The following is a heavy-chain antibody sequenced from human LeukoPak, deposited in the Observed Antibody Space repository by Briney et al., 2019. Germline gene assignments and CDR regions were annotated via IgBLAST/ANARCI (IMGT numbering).Heavy chain of an antibody. CDR1: GGSISSSSYY. J-gene: IGHJ4*02. V-gene: IGHV4-39*07. Sequence: SETLSLTCTVSGGSISSSSYYWGWIRQPPGTGLEWIGSIYYSGSTYYNPSLKSRVTISVDTSKNQFSLKLSSVTAADTAVYYCARDLTPFYFDYWGQGTLVTVSS. CDR3: ARDLTPFYFDY. CDR2: IYYSGST.